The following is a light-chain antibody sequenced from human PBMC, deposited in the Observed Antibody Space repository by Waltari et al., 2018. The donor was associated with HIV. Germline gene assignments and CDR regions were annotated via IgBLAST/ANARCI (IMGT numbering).Light chain of an antibody. CDR2: GNS. CDR1: SSTPGAGYD. Sequence: QSVLTQPPPVSGAPGQRVTISCTGSSSTPGAGYDVHWYQQLPGTAPKLLIYGNSNRPSGVPDRFSGSKSGTSASLAITGLQAEDEADYYCQSYDSSLSGLVVFGGGTKLTVL. J-gene: IGLJ2*01. V-gene: IGLV1-40*01. CDR3: QSYDSSLSGLVV.